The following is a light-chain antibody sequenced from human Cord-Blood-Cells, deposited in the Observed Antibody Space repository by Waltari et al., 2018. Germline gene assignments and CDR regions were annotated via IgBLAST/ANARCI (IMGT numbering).Light chain of an antibody. CDR2: EGS. Sequence: QSVLTQPASVSGSPGQSITISCTGTSSDVGSYNLVSWYQQHPGKAPKLMIYEGSKRPSGVSNRFSGSKSGHTASLTISGLQAEDEADYYCCSYAGSSTWVFGGGTKLTVL. V-gene: IGLV2-23*01. CDR1: SSDVGSYNL. J-gene: IGLJ3*02. CDR3: CSYAGSSTWV.